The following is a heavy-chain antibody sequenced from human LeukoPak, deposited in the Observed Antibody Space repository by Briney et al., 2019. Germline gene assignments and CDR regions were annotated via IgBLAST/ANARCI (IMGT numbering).Heavy chain of an antibody. CDR3: ARESRSGYDSSGYDYYFDY. CDR2: MNPNSGNT. CDR1: GYTFASYD. V-gene: IGHV1-8*01. D-gene: IGHD3-22*01. Sequence: ASVKVSCKASGYTFASYDINWVRQATGQGLEWMGWMNPNSGNTGYAQKFQGRVTMTRNTSISTAYMELSSLRSDDTAVYYCARESRSGYDSSGYDYYFDYWGQGTLVTVSS. J-gene: IGHJ4*02.